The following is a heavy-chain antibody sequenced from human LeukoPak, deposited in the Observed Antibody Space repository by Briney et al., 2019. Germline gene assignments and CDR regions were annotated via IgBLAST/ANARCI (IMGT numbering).Heavy chain of an antibody. V-gene: IGHV3-43*02. CDR2: ISVDGGSR. D-gene: IGHD6-19*01. J-gene: IGHJ4*02. CDR3: AKAVATLSPYFDY. CDR1: GFXFDDYA. Sequence: GGSLRLSCATSGFXFDDYAIHWVRQAPGKGLEWVSLISVDGGSRNYADSVKGRFTISRDNSKNSLYMQMNSLRSEDTALYYCAKAVATLSPYFDYWGQGTLVTVSS.